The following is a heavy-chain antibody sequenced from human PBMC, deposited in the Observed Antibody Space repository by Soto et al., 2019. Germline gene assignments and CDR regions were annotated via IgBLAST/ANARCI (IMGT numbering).Heavy chain of an antibody. CDR1: GYTFTSYG. CDR3: AISGCRGGSCYSYYFEY. J-gene: IGHJ4*02. CDR2: ISAYNGNT. D-gene: IGHD2-15*01. Sequence: QVQLVQSGAEVKKPGASVKVSCKASGYTFTSYGISWVRQAPGQGLEWMGWISAYNGNTNYAQQLQGRVTMTTDTSTSTAYMELRSLRSVDTAVYYCAISGCRGGSCYSYYFEYWGQGTLVTVSS. V-gene: IGHV1-18*01.